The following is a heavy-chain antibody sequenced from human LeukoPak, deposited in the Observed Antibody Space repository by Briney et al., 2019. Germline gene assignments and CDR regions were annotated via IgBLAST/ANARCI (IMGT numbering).Heavy chain of an antibody. J-gene: IGHJ3*02. CDR2: IYYSGST. CDR3: ARHGRITMVRGVTTDAFDI. V-gene: IGHV4-59*08. D-gene: IGHD3-10*01. CDR1: GGSISGYY. Sequence: SETLSLTCTVSGGSISGYYWSWIRQPPGKGLEWIGYIYYSGSTNYNPSLKSRVTISVDTSKNQFSLKLSSVTAADTAVYYCARHGRITMVRGVTTDAFDIWGQGKMVTVSS.